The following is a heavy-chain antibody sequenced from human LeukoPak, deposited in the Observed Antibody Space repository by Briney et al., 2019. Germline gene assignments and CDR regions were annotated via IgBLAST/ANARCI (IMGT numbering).Heavy chain of an antibody. D-gene: IGHD6-19*01. CDR2: IKQDGSEK. Sequence: GGSLRLSCAASGFTFSSYWMSWVRQAPGKGLEWVANIKQDGSEKYYVDSVKGRFIISRDNAKNSLYLQMNSLGAEDTAVYYCAKDLSSGWYIFDYWGQGTLVTVSS. V-gene: IGHV3-7*03. CDR3: AKDLSSGWYIFDY. CDR1: GFTFSSYW. J-gene: IGHJ4*02.